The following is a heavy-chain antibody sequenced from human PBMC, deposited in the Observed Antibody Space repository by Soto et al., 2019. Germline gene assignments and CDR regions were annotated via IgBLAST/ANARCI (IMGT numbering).Heavy chain of an antibody. V-gene: IGHV2-5*01. Sequence: SGPTLVNPTQTLTLTCTFSGFSLSTSGVGVGWIRQPPGKALEWLALIYWNDDKRYSPSLKSRLTITKDTSKNQVVLTMTNIDPVDTATYYCAHLPYYYDSSGYNIWGQGTLVTVSS. CDR3: AHLPYYYDSSGYNI. CDR1: GFSLSTSGVG. CDR2: IYWNDDK. J-gene: IGHJ4*02. D-gene: IGHD3-22*01.